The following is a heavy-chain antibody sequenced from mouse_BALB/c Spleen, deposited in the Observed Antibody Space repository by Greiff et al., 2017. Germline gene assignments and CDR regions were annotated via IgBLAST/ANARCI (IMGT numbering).Heavy chain of an antibody. Sequence: DVHLVESGGGLVQPGGSRKLSCAASGFTFSSFGMHWVRQAPEKGLEWVAYISSGSSTIYYADTVKGRFTISRDNPKNTLFLQMTSLRSEDTAMYYCARGRYGNYSYYAMDYWGQGTSVTVSS. CDR3: ARGRYGNYSYYAMDY. D-gene: IGHD2-10*02. V-gene: IGHV5-17*02. CDR1: GFTFSSFG. CDR2: ISSGSSTI. J-gene: IGHJ4*01.